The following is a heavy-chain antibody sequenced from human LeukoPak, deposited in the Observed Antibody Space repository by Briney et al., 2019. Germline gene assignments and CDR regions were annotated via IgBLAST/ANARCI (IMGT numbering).Heavy chain of an antibody. CDR1: GNYW. CDR3: VSFYETY. D-gene: IGHD2/OR15-2a*01. CDR2: INRDGSWT. Sequence: GGSLRLSCAASGNYWMHWVRQVPGKGLVWVSHINRDGSWTSYADSVKGRFTISKDNAKNTVYLQMNSLRAEDTAVYYCVSFYETYWGRGTLVTVS. V-gene: IGHV3-74*01. J-gene: IGHJ4*02.